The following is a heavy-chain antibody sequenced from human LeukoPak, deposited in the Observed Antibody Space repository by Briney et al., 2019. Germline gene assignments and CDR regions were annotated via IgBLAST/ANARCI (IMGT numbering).Heavy chain of an antibody. Sequence: KSGGSLRLSCAASGFTFSSYSMNWVRQAPGKGLEWVSSISSSSSYIYYADSVKGRFTISRDNAKNSLYLQMNSLRAEDTAVYYCARPRANYYDSSGYYYDAEYFQHWGQGTLVTVSS. J-gene: IGHJ1*01. CDR3: ARPRANYYDSSGYYYDAEYFQH. D-gene: IGHD3-22*01. CDR1: GFTFSSYS. CDR2: ISSSSSYI. V-gene: IGHV3-21*01.